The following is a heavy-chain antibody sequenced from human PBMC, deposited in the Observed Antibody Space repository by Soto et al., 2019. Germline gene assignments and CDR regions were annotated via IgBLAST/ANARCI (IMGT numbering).Heavy chain of an antibody. CDR2: INAGNGNT. CDR1: GYTFTSYA. Sequence: ASVKVSCKASGYTFTSYAMHWVRQAPGQRLEWMGWINAGNGNTKYSQKFQGRVTITRDTSASTAYMELSSLRSEDTAVYYCARDFSYSPDPFNWPGGSWGQRTSVPVSS. D-gene: IGHD3-9*01. V-gene: IGHV1-3*01. J-gene: IGHJ5*02. CDR3: ARDFSYSPDPFNWPGGS.